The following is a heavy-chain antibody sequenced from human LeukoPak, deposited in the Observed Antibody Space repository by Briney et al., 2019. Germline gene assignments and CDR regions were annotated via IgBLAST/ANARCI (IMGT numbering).Heavy chain of an antibody. CDR2: THTSGSP. CDR1: GGSMTHYF. D-gene: IGHD2-2*01. CDR3: ARATQRYCSGTTCFPYWFDT. Sequence: SGTLSLTCTVPGGSMTHYFWNWIRQPPGKGLEWIGYTHTSGSPDYSRSLKSRVTISLDTSKNQFSLMLSSVTAADTAVYFCARATQRYCSGTTCFPYWFDTWGQGTLATVSS. V-gene: IGHV4-4*09. J-gene: IGHJ5*02.